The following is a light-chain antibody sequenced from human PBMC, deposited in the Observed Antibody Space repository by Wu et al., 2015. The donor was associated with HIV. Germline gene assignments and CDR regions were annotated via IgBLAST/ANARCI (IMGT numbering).Light chain of an antibody. Sequence: EIVLTQSPAALSISPGERAALFCRASRSVSSAVAWYQQKPGQAPRLLIYDASNRATGIPARFTGGGSGTDYSLTISSLEPEDFAVYYCQQRSNWPPYSFGQGTKLEIK. CDR3: QQRSNWPPYS. V-gene: IGKV3-11*01. J-gene: IGKJ2*03. CDR1: RSVSSA. CDR2: DAS.